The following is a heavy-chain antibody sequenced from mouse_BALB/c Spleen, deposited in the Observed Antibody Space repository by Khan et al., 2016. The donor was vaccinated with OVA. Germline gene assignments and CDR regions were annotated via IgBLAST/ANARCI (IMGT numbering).Heavy chain of an antibody. CDR1: GYSITSGYG. D-gene: IGHD1-2*01. CDR3: ARTARIKY. J-gene: IGHJ2*01. V-gene: IGHV3-2*02. Sequence: VQLKQSGPGLVKPSQSLSLTCTVTGYSITSGYGWNWIRQFPGKQLEWMGYISYSGSTNYTPFLKSRIPITRETSKNQFFLQLNSVTTEDTATYYCARTARIKYWGQGTTLTVSS. CDR2: ISYSGST.